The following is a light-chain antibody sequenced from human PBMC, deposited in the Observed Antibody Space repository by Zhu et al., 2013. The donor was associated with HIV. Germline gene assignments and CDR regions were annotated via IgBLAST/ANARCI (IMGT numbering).Light chain of an antibody. CDR2: DND. CDR1: SSNIGNNY. Sequence: QSALTQPPSMSAAPGQKVTISCSGSSSNIGNNYVFWFQRLPGTVPKVLIYDNDRRPSGIPDRFFASKSGTSATLDITGLQTGDEADYYCGTWDSSLSAGVFGGGTKLTVL. J-gene: IGLJ2*01. CDR3: GTWDSSLSAGV. V-gene: IGLV1-51*01.